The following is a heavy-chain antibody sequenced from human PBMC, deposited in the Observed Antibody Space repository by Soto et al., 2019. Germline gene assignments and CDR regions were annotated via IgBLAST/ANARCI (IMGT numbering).Heavy chain of an antibody. CDR2: ISGSGGST. CDR1: GFTFSSYA. J-gene: IGHJ2*01. CDR3: AKDRGVGGGGFDL. Sequence: EVQLLESGGGLVQPGGSLRLSCAASGFTFSSYAMSWVRQAPGQGLEWVSAISGSGGSTYYADSVKGRFTISRDNSKNTLYLQMNSLRAEDTAVYYCAKDRGVGGGGFDLWGRGTLVTVSS. V-gene: IGHV3-23*01. D-gene: IGHD3-16*01.